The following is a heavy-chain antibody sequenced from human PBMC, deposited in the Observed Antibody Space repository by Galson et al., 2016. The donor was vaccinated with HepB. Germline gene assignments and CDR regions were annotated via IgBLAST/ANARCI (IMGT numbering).Heavy chain of an antibody. CDR3: ARDRYYSMDV. Sequence: SLRLSCAASGFTFSSYTMNWVRQAPGKGLEWVAVVWHDGSNINYVDSVKGRFSISRDNAGNSLFLQMNSLRADDTAVYYCARDRYYSMDVWGQGTTVTVSS. V-gene: IGHV3-33*08. J-gene: IGHJ6*02. CDR1: GFTFSSYT. CDR2: VWHDGSNI. D-gene: IGHD2-15*01.